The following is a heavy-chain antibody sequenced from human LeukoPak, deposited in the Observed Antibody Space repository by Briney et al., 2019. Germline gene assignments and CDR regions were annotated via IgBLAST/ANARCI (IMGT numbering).Heavy chain of an antibody. Sequence: GGSLRLSCAASGFTLSDHYMDWVRQAPGKGLEWVGRTRNKANSYTTEYAASVKGRFTISRDDSKNSLYLQMNSLKTEDTAVYYCARGLYSGSYYFDYWGQGTLVTVSS. CDR3: ARGLYSGSYYFDY. D-gene: IGHD1-26*01. CDR1: GFTLSDHY. CDR2: TRNKANSYTT. J-gene: IGHJ4*02. V-gene: IGHV3-72*01.